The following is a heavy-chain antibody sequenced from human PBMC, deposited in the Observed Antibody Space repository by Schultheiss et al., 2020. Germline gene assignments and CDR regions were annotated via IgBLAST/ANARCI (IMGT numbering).Heavy chain of an antibody. CDR1: GYTFTGYY. D-gene: IGHD4-17*01. J-gene: IGHJ3*02. CDR3: AKDMTTVTTRPGRNAFDI. Sequence: ASVKVSCKASGYTFTGYYMHWVRQAPGQGLEWMGWINPNSGGTNFAQKFQGRVTLTRDTSISTAYMELSSLRSDDTAVYYCAKDMTTVTTRPGRNAFDIWGQGTMVT. CDR2: INPNSGGT. V-gene: IGHV1-2*02.